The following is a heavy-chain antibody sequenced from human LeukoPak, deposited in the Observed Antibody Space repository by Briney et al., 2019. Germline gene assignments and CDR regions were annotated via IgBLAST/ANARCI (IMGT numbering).Heavy chain of an antibody. D-gene: IGHD2-21*02. CDR3: ARRPCGGDCQLDY. Sequence: SETLSLTCAVYGGSFSGYYWSWIRQPPGKGLEWIGEINHSGSTNYNPSLKSRVTISVDTSKNQFSLKLSSVTAADTAVYYCARRPCGGDCQLDYWGQGTLVTVSS. CDR1: GGSFSGYY. V-gene: IGHV4-34*01. J-gene: IGHJ4*02. CDR2: INHSGST.